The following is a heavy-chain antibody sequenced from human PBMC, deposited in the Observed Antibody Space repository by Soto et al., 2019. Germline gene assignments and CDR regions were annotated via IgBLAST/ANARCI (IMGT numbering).Heavy chain of an antibody. CDR2: IYPGDSDT. CDR3: ARTPSIITMVRGGWFDP. Sequence: GESLKISCKGSGYSFTSYWIGWVRQMPGKGLEWMGIIYPGDSDTRYSPSFQGQVTISADKSISTAYLQWSSLKASDTAMYYCARTPSIITMVRGGWFDPWGQGTLVTVSS. J-gene: IGHJ5*02. D-gene: IGHD3-10*01. V-gene: IGHV5-51*01. CDR1: GYSFTSYW.